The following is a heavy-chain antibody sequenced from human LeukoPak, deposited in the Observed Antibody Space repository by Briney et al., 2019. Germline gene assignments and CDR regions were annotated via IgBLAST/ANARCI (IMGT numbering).Heavy chain of an antibody. V-gene: IGHV3-30*02. CDR2: MQYDGSEE. CDR3: AGKAAAYYFVY. Sequence: AGGSLRLSCAASGFSFSTYGMHWVRQAPGKGLEWVTFMQYDGSEEYYADSAKGRFTISRDNSKNTLYLQMDSLRGEDTAVYYCAGKAAAYYFVYWGQGTLVTVSS. D-gene: IGHD2-2*01. CDR1: GFSFSTYG. J-gene: IGHJ4*02.